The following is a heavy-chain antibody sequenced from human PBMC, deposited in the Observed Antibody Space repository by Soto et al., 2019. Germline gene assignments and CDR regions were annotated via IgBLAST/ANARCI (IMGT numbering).Heavy chain of an antibody. CDR1: GFTFSSYG. D-gene: IGHD1-26*01. CDR2: ISYDGSNK. V-gene: IGHV3-30*18. Sequence: QVQLVESGGGVVQPGRSLRLSCAASGFTFSSYGLHWVRQAPGKGLQWVAVISYDGSNKYYADSVKGRFTISRDNSKNTLYLQMNSLRAEDTAVYYCAKDPEPWDLRSYYYWGQGTLVTVSS. J-gene: IGHJ4*02. CDR3: AKDPEPWDLRSYYY.